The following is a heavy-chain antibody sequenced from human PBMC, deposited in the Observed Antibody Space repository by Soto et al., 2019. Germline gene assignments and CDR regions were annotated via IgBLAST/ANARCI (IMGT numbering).Heavy chain of an antibody. CDR2: ISWNSGSI. Sequence: PGVSLRLSCAASGFTFDDYAMHWVRQAPGKGLEWVSGISWNSGSIGYADSVKGRFTISRDNAKNSLYLQMNSLRAEDTALYYCAKGGPRGITFHPNWFDPWGQGTLVTVSS. J-gene: IGHJ5*02. CDR3: AKGGPRGITFHPNWFDP. D-gene: IGHD1-20*01. CDR1: GFTFDDYA. V-gene: IGHV3-9*01.